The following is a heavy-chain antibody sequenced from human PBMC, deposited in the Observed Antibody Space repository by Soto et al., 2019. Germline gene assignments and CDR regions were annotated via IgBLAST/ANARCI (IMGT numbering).Heavy chain of an antibody. CDR2: VRSKIHNYAT. Sequence: QLVESGGGLVQAGGSLRLSCSASGFTFSRSDLHWVRQAPGKGLEWVGRVRSKIHNYATSFADSVGGRFTISRNDSDNTVSLEMSGLKSEDTALYYCSRHEEVRRMVFYGMDVWGQGTTVTVSS. J-gene: IGHJ6*02. CDR3: SRHEEVRRMVFYGMDV. CDR1: GFTFSRSD. V-gene: IGHV3-73*02. D-gene: IGHD2-8*01.